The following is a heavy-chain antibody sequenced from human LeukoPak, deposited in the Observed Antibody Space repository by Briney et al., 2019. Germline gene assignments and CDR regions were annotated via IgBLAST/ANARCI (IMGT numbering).Heavy chain of an antibody. CDR1: GFTFSSYG. D-gene: IGHD6-19*01. Sequence: GGSLRLSCAASGFTFSSYGMHWVRQAPGKGLEWVAVIWYDGSNKYYADSVKGRFTISRDNAKNSLYLQMNSLRAEDTAVYYCARQAGVTWGQGTLVTVSS. CDR3: ARQAGVT. J-gene: IGHJ5*02. CDR2: IWYDGSNK. V-gene: IGHV3-33*01.